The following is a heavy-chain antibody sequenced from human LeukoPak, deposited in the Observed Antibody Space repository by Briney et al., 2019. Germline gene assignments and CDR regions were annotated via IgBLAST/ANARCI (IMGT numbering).Heavy chain of an antibody. CDR3: GRDRADYYCFGSYPYWVDP. Sequence: SGGSLRLSCAASGFTFSSYSMNWVRQAPGKGLEWVSYISSSSSTIYYADSVKGRFTISRDNAKNSLYLQMNSLRAEDTAVYYCGRDRADYYCFGSYPYWVDPWGQGNPGTVSS. CDR1: GFTFSSYS. CDR2: ISSSSSTI. V-gene: IGHV3-48*01. J-gene: IGHJ5*02. D-gene: IGHD3-10*01.